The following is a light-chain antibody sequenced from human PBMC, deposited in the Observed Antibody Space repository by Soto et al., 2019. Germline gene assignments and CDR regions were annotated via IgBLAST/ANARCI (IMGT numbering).Light chain of an antibody. V-gene: IGLV3-1*01. Sequence: SYELTQPPSVSVSPGQTASITCSGDKLGDKYACWYQQKPGQSPVLVIYQDSKRPSGIPERFSGSNSGNTGTLTISGTQAMDEAEDYCQAWDSSNVVFGGGTKVTVL. CDR2: QDS. CDR1: KLGDKY. J-gene: IGLJ2*01. CDR3: QAWDSSNVV.